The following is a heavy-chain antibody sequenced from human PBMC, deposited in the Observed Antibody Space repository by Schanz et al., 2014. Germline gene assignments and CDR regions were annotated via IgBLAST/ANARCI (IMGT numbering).Heavy chain of an antibody. CDR3: VKDLQRELLRDDHYYGMDV. V-gene: IGHV3-33*05. CDR1: GFTFSKYG. J-gene: IGHJ6*02. CDR2: ISLDGSNQ. D-gene: IGHD1-26*01. Sequence: QVQLVESGGGVVQPGRSLRLSCAASGFTFSKYGMHWVRQAPGKGLEWVAVISLDGSNQYYADSVKGRFTTSRDNSKNTMYLQMNSLRAEDTAVYYCVKDLQRELLRDDHYYGMDVWGQGTTV.